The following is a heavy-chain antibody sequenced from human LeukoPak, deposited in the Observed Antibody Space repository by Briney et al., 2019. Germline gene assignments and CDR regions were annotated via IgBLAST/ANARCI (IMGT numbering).Heavy chain of an antibody. D-gene: IGHD1-14*01. V-gene: IGHV3-9*01. J-gene: IGHJ4*02. CDR3: AKDTGN. CDR1: GFTFDDYA. Sequence: PGRSLRLSCAASGFTFDDYAMHWVRQAPGKGLEWVSGISWNSGSIGYADSVKGRFTISRDNAKNSLYLQMNSLRAEDTALYYCAKDTGNWGQGILVTVSS. CDR2: ISWNSGSI.